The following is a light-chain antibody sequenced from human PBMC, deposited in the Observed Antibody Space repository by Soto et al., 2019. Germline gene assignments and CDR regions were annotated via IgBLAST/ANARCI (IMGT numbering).Light chain of an antibody. CDR1: QSISSY. J-gene: IGKJ2*01. CDR3: QQSYSTPPYT. V-gene: IGKV1-39*01. Sequence: DIQMTQSPSSLSASVGDRVTITCRASQSISSYLNWYQQKPGKAPKLLIHAASSLPSGVPSRFSGSGSGTDFALAISSLQPEDFATYYCQQSYSTPPYTFGQGTKLEIK. CDR2: AAS.